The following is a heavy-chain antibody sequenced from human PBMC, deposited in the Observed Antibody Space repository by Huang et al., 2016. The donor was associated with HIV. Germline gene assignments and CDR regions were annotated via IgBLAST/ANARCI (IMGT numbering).Heavy chain of an antibody. V-gene: IGHV4-34*01. D-gene: IGHD1-1*01. CDR2: INHNGST. Sequence: QVQLQQWGAGLLKPSETLSLTCAVYGGSFSGYYWSWIRQSPGKGLGWIWEINHNGSTNYNPALKGRLTISVDPSKNQFSLKLSSVTAADTAVYYCARERMMSWLDDHDAFDIWGQGTMVTVSS. CDR1: GGSFSGYY. CDR3: ARERMMSWLDDHDAFDI. J-gene: IGHJ3*02.